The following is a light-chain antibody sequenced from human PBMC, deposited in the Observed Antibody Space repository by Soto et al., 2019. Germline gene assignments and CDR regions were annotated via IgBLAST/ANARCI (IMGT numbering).Light chain of an antibody. Sequence: QSALTQPASVSGSPGQSITISCTGTITDIGAYNYVSWYQQHPGKAPKLLIYGASSRPSGVSNRFSGSKSGNAAYLTISGLQADDEAEYYCSSYTSSITPYVFGTGTKVTVL. CDR1: ITDIGAYNY. CDR3: SSYTSSITPYV. J-gene: IGLJ1*01. V-gene: IGLV2-14*01. CDR2: GAS.